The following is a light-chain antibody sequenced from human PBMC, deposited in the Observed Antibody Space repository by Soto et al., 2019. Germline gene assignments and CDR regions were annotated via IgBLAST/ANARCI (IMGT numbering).Light chain of an antibody. J-gene: IGKJ1*01. V-gene: IGKV1-39*01. CDR2: ATS. CDR1: QSISRY. Sequence: DIQMTQSPSSLSASVGDRVTISCRASQSISRYLNWYQQKPGLVPKLLIYATSTLQSGVPSRFSGSGCGTDYTLTIISLQLADFATDYCQQSYTHPLTFGHGTRVEI. CDR3: QQSYTHPLT.